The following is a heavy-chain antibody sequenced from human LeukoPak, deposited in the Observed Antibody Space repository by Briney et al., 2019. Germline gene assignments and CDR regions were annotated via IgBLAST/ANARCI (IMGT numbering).Heavy chain of an antibody. D-gene: IGHD3-10*01. CDR3: ARQEEGSYDY. CDR2: IYYNGST. V-gene: IGHV4-59*08. CDR1: GGSISSYY. J-gene: IGHJ4*02. Sequence: SETLSLTCTVSGGSISSYYWSWIRQPPGKGLEWIGYIYYNGSTNYNPSLKSRVTISVDTSKNQFSLKLSSVTAADTAVYYCARQEEGSYDYWGQGTLVTVSS.